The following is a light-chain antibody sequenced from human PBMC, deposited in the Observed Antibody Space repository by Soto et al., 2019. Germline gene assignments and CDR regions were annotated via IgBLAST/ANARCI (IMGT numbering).Light chain of an antibody. J-gene: IGKJ2*01. Sequence: AIQMTQSPSSLSASVGDRVTIACRASQGIKNDLAWYQQQPGRAPKLLIYAASSFHSGVPSRFSGSGSGTDFTLTISSLQPEDFATYYCLQDYSYPYTFGQGTKLEIK. CDR2: AAS. V-gene: IGKV1-6*01. CDR3: LQDYSYPYT. CDR1: QGIKND.